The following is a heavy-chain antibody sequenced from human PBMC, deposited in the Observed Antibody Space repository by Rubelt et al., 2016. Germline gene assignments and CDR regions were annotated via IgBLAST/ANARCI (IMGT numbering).Heavy chain of an antibody. CDR2: SGST. CDR3: ARDLDYYGSGSYGAGDNWFDP. J-gene: IGHJ5*02. V-gene: IGHV4-39*02. Sequence: SGSTYYNPSLKSRVTISVDTSKNQFSLKLSSVTAADTAVYYCARDLDYYGSGSYGAGDNWFDPWGQGTLVTVSS. D-gene: IGHD3-10*01.